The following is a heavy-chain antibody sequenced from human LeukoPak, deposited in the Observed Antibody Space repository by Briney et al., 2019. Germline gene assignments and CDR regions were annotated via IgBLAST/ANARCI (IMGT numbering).Heavy chain of an antibody. D-gene: IGHD3-10*01. CDR3: ATRFGLDYYYYYMDV. CDR2: ISGSGGST. J-gene: IGHJ6*03. V-gene: IGHV3-23*01. Sequence: GGSLRLSCAASGFTFSSYAMSWVRQAPGKGLEWVSAISGSGGSTYYADSVRGRFTISRDNSKNTLSLQMTSLRADDTAVYYCATRFGLDYYYYYMDVWGKGTTVTVSS. CDR1: GFTFSSYA.